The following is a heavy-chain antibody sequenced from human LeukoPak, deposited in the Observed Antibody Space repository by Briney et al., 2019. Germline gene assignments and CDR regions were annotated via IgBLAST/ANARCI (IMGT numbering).Heavy chain of an antibody. Sequence: PSETLSLTCTVSGDSINDGSWIRPPPEQGLEWIGYIYYSGTTSYNPSLKGRVTISVDTSKTQFSLKMNSVTAADTAVYYCARLQRITIAGPYYWYFDLWGRGTLVTVSS. CDR3: ARLQRITIAGPYYWYFDL. J-gene: IGHJ2*01. CDR1: GDSIND. CDR2: IYYSGTT. V-gene: IGHV4-59*01. D-gene: IGHD3-3*01.